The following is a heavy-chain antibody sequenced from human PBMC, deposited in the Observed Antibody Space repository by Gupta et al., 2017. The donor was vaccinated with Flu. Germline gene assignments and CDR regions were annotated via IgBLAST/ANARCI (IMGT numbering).Heavy chain of an antibody. CDR1: GFTFSYYA. V-gene: IGHV3-23*01. CDR3: AKXLSTTVTGYGMDV. J-gene: IGHJ6*02. Sequence: EVQLLESGGGLVQPGGSLRLSCAASGFTFSYYAMSWVRQTPGKGLEWVSVISDSGASTLYADSVKGRFTISRDNSKNTLYLQMNSLRAEEXAVYYCAKXLSTTVTGYGMDVWGQGTTVTVSS. CDR2: ISDSGAST. D-gene: IGHD4-17*01.